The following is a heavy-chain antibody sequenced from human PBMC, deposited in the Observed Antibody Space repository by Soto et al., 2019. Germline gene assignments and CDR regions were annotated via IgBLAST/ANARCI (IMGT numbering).Heavy chain of an antibody. CDR2: ISGSGGST. J-gene: IGHJ4*02. CDR1: GFTFSSYA. Sequence: GGSLRLSCAASGFTFSSYAMSWVRQAPGKGLEWVSAISGSGGSTYYADSVKGRFTISRDNSKNTLYLQMNSLRAEDTAVYYCAKDNFVSGTYFDWLPLDYWGQGTLVTVSS. D-gene: IGHD3-9*01. V-gene: IGHV3-23*01. CDR3: AKDNFVSGTYFDWLPLDY.